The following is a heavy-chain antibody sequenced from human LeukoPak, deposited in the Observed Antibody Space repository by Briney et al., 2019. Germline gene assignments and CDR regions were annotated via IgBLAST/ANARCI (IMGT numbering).Heavy chain of an antibody. J-gene: IGHJ4*02. Sequence: SVKVSCKASGGTFSSYAISWVRQAPGQGLEWMGGIIPIFGTANYAQKFQGRVTITADKSTSTAYMELSSLSSEDTAVYYCARVSGSYWTFDYWGQGTLVTVSS. CDR1: GGTFSSYA. CDR3: ARVSGSYWTFDY. D-gene: IGHD1-26*01. CDR2: IIPIFGTA. V-gene: IGHV1-69*06.